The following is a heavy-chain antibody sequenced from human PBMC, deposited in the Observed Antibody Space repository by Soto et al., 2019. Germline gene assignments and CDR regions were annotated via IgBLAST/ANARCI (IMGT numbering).Heavy chain of an antibody. V-gene: IGHV4-59*01. CDR3: ARYSGTYYVY. D-gene: IGHD1-26*01. Sequence: QVQLQESGPGLVKPSETLSLTYTVSGGSISSYYWTWIRQPPGKGLEWIGFISHSGSTSYNPSLKSRVTMSVDTSKNQFSLKLNSVTAADTAVYYCARYSGTYYVYWGQGILVTVSS. J-gene: IGHJ4*02. CDR1: GGSISSYY. CDR2: ISHSGST.